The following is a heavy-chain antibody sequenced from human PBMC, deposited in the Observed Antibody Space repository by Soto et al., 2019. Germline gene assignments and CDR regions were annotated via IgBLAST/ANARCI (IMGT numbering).Heavy chain of an antibody. J-gene: IGHJ4*02. CDR2: INPNSGGT. D-gene: IGHD6-19*01. CDR1: GYTFSGFY. V-gene: IGHV1-2*02. Sequence: ASVKVSCKASGYTFSGFYMHWVRQAPGQGLEWMGWINPNSGGTKSAEKFQGRVAMTRDTSISTAYMELSRLTFDDTAVYYCASAAVTGTAGLDFWGQGTQVTVSS. CDR3: ASAAVTGTAGLDF.